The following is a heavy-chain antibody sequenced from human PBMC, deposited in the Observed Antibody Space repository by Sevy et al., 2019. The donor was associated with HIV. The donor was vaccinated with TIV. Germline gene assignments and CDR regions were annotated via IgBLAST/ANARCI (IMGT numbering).Heavy chain of an antibody. V-gene: IGHV4-4*02. J-gene: IGHJ3*02. Sequence: SETLSLTCAVSGASITISTWWGWVRQPPGKGLEWIGEIHHTASTNSNPSLKTRVTLSVDKSKNQFSLNLNSVTAADTAVYYCVRAKFGSVLGDALDIWGQGTMVTVSS. CDR2: IHHTAST. CDR3: VRAKFGSVLGDALDI. CDR1: GASITISTW. D-gene: IGHD6-25*01.